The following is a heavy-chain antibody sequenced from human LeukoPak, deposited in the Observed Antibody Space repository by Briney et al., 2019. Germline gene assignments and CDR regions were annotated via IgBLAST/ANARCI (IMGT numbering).Heavy chain of an antibody. CDR3: ASRDVCSGGTCYGIAY. Sequence: PGGSLRISCAASGFTFSSLGMQWVRQAPGKGLEWVSHITGGGGSTDYADSVKGRFTISRDNSKNTLYLQMNILRAEDTAVYYCASRDVCSGGTCYGIAYWGQGTLVTVSS. J-gene: IGHJ4*02. CDR1: GFTFSSLG. V-gene: IGHV3-23*01. CDR2: ITGGGGST. D-gene: IGHD2-15*01.